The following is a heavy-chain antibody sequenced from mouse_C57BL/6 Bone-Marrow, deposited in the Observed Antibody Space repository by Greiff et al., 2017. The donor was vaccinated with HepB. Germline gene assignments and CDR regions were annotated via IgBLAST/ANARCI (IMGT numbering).Heavy chain of an antibody. J-gene: IGHJ4*01. CDR1: GYAFSSSW. CDR2: IYPGDGDT. D-gene: IGHD1-1*01. V-gene: IGHV1-82*01. Sequence: VKLQESGPELVKPGASVKISCKASGYAFSSSWMNWVKQRPGKGLEWIGRIYPGDGDTNYNGKFKGKATLTADKSSSTAYMQLSSLTSEDSAVYFGARTIYYYGSSYFYYAMDYWGQGTSVTVSS. CDR3: ARTIYYYGSSYFYYAMDY.